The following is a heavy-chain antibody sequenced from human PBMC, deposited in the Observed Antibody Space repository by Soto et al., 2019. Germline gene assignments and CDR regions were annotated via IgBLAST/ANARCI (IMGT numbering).Heavy chain of an antibody. V-gene: IGHV3-7*05. CDR1: GFTFRTYW. Sequence: EVQLVESGGGLVQPGGSLRLSCGASGFTFRTYWLSWVRQVPGKGLEWVANINQDGSEKNYVDSVKGRFTISRDNAKNSLYLQRSSLRAEDTALYYCARDGRTSWYSYDYHGMDVWGQGTTVTVSS. CDR2: INQDGSEK. D-gene: IGHD5-18*01. J-gene: IGHJ6*02. CDR3: ARDGRTSWYSYDYHGMDV.